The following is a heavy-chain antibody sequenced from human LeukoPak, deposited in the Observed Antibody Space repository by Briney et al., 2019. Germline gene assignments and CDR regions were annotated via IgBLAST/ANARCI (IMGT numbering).Heavy chain of an antibody. J-gene: IGHJ4*02. CDR1: GYTFTSYG. CDR3: ARAPHHCSSTSCYPPHDY. Sequence: ASVKVSCKASGYTFTSYGISWVRQAPGQGLEWMGWISAYNGNTNYAQKLQGRVTMTTDTSTNTAYMELRSLRSDDTAVYYCARAPHHCSSTSCYPPHDYWGQGTLVTVSS. CDR2: ISAYNGNT. D-gene: IGHD2-2*01. V-gene: IGHV1-18*01.